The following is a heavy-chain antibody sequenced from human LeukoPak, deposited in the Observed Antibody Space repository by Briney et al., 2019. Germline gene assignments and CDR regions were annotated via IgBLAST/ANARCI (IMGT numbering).Heavy chain of an antibody. Sequence: GGSLRLSCAASGFTFSSYWMSWVRQAPGRGLEWVANIKQDGSEKYYVDSVKGRFTISRDNAKNSLYLQMNSLRAEDTAVYYCARLAQYYYGSGGASDYYYYYMDVWGKGTTVTISS. D-gene: IGHD3-10*01. CDR1: GFTFSSYW. CDR3: ARLAQYYYGSGGASDYYYYYMDV. V-gene: IGHV3-7*01. J-gene: IGHJ6*03. CDR2: IKQDGSEK.